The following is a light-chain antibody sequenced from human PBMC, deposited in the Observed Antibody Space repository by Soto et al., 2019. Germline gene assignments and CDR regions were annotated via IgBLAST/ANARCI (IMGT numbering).Light chain of an antibody. J-gene: IGKJ2*01. CDR3: HHYGYGADT. CDR2: GAS. CDR1: ESVRNNS. V-gene: IGKV3-20*01. Sequence: LILTQSPGTLSLSPGERATLSCRASESVRNNSLAWYQQHPGQAPRLLIFGASSRATGIPGRFTGTGSGADFSLTISRLAPDDSAVYFCHHYGYGADTFGQGTKLEIK.